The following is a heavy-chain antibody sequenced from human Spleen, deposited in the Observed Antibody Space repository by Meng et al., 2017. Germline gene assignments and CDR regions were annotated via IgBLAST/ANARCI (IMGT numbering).Heavy chain of an antibody. CDR1: GGSISSGDSY. J-gene: IGHJ4*02. Sequence: QVQLQESGPGLVKASQTLSLTCTVSGGSISSGDSYWSWIRQPPGKGLEWIGYIYYSGSTYYNPSLKSRLIMSVDTSRNQFSLKLSSVTAADTAVYYCARGAQDSSSWGQGTLVTVSS. CDR3: ARGAQDSSS. V-gene: IGHV4-30-4*01. D-gene: IGHD6-13*01. CDR2: IYYSGST.